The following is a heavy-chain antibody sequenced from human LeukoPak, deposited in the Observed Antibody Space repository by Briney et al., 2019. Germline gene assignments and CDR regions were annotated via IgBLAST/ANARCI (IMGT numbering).Heavy chain of an antibody. CDR3: ARASSGWYPLTYNWFDP. CDR2: INHSGST. J-gene: IGHJ5*02. D-gene: IGHD6-19*01. Sequence: SETLSLTCAVYGGSFSGYYWSGIRQPPGKGLEWIGEINHSGSTNYNPSLKSRVTISVDTSKNQFSLKLSSVTAADTAVYYCARASSGWYPLTYNWFDPWGQGTLVTVSS. V-gene: IGHV4-34*01. CDR1: GGSFSGYY.